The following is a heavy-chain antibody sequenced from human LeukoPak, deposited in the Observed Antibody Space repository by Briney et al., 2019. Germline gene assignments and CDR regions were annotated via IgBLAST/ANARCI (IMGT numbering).Heavy chain of an antibody. J-gene: IGHJ4*02. Sequence: TSETLSLTCTVSGGSISSYYWSWIRQPPGKGLEWIGYIYYSGSTNYNPSLKSRVTISVDTSKNQFSLKLSSVTAADTAVCYCARVPSYWGQGTLVTVSS. CDR3: ARVPSY. CDR1: GGSISSYY. CDR2: IYYSGST. V-gene: IGHV4-59*01.